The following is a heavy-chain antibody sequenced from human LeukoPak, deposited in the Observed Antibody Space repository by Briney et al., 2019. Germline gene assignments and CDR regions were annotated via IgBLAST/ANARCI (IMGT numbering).Heavy chain of an antibody. V-gene: IGHV3-21*01. CDR2: ISGSGGST. CDR1: GFTFSSYW. CDR3: ARDRGAATGTVSLDY. J-gene: IGHJ4*02. D-gene: IGHD1-1*01. Sequence: GGSLRLSCAASGFTFSSYWMSWVRQAPGKGLEWVSAISGSGGSTYYADSVKGRFTISRDNAKNSLYLQMNSLRAEDTAVYYCARDRGAATGTVSLDYWGQGTLVTVSS.